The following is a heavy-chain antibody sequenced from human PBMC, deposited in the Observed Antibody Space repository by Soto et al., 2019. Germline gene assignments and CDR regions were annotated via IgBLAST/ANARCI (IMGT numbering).Heavy chain of an antibody. J-gene: IGHJ4*02. CDR2: IYWVVYK. Sequence: QITLNESGPTQVKPRQTLTLTCTFSGFSLTTSGVGVGWIRQSPGKAPEWLALIYWVVYKRYSPSLKSRLTITKDTTKNQVVLTMADLDPADTATYYCAHRVLRTVFGLVTTTAIYFDFWGQGTPVAVSS. CDR1: GFSLTTSGVG. V-gene: IGHV2-5*02. CDR3: AHRVLRTVFGLVTTTAIYFDF. D-gene: IGHD3-3*01.